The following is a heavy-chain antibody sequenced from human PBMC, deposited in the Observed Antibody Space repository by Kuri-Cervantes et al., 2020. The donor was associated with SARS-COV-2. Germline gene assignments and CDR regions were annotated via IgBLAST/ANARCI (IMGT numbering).Heavy chain of an antibody. CDR1: GFTFRRCA. CDR3: AKDPAGGLNRCDP. V-gene: IGHV3-23*01. D-gene: IGHD6-13*01. Sequence: GGSLRLSCAASGFTFRRCAISWDPPAPGKGLEWFSSISGSGGSTYYAASVKGRFTISRDNPKNTLYVQMNSLRAEDTAVYYCAKDPAGGLNRCDPWGQGTLVTVSS. J-gene: IGHJ5*02. CDR2: ISGSGGST.